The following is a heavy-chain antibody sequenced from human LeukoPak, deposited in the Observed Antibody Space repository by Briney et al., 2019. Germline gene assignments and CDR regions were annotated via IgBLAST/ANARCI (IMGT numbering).Heavy chain of an antibody. CDR3: ARDSDYYDSSGYYLNWFDP. CDR2: ISSSSYI. D-gene: IGHD3-22*01. CDR1: GFTFSSYS. Sequence: GGSLRLSCAASGFTFSSYSMNWVRQAPGKGLEWVSSISSSSYIYYADSVKGRFTISRDNAKNSLYLQMNSLRAEDTAVYCCARDSDYYDSSGYYLNWFDPWGQGTLVTVSS. J-gene: IGHJ5*02. V-gene: IGHV3-21*01.